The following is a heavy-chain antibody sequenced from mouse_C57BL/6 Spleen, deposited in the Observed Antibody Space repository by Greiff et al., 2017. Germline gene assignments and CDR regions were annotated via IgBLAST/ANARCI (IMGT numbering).Heavy chain of an antibody. D-gene: IGHD2-5*01. V-gene: IGHV3-6*01. CDR2: ISYDGSN. Sequence: EVQLQESGPGLVKPSQSLSLTCSVTGYSITSGYYWNWIRQFPGNKLEWMGYISYDGSNNYNPSLKNRISITRDPSKNQFFLKLNSVTTEDTATYYCARAYYSNYYAMDYWGQGTSVTVSS. CDR1: GYSITSGYY. CDR3: ARAYYSNYYAMDY. J-gene: IGHJ4*01.